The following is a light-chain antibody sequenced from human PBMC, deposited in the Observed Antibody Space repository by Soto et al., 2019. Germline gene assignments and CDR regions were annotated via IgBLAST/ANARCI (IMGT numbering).Light chain of an antibody. Sequence: IMLTKSPVTLTLSPGERATLSCRVSQSVSSYLSWCQEKPGPGASLRIYDASSSATAMRATFSVSGSGTDFTLTISSLEPEDFAVYYCQQRRTWPSITFGQGTRLE. CDR2: DAS. CDR1: QSVSSY. CDR3: QQRRTWPSIT. V-gene: IGKV3-11*01. J-gene: IGKJ5*01.